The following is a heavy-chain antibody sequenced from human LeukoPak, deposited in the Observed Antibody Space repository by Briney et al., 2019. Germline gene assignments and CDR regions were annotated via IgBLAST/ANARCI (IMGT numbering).Heavy chain of an antibody. CDR1: GYTVTGYY. Sequence: ASVKVSCKASGYTVTGYYMHWVRQAPGQGLEWMGWINPNSGGTNYAQKFQGRVTMTRDTSISTAYMELSRLRSDDTAVYYCARVWAAAYYYYYMDVWGKGTTVTVSS. CDR2: INPNSGGT. J-gene: IGHJ6*03. CDR3: ARVWAAAYYYYYMDV. D-gene: IGHD6-13*01. V-gene: IGHV1-2*02.